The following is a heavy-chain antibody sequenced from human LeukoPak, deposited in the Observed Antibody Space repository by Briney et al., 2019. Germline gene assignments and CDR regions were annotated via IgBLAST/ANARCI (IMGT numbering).Heavy chain of an antibody. CDR3: ARDRGYTLRGLAV. Sequence: GGSLRLSCAASGFSFSSYGIVWVRQAPGKGLEWLAVISFDGSETFYADSVEGRFSISRDYSRNAFLQMNSLRPDDTAVYYCARDRGYTLRGLAVWGRGTTVIV. CDR1: GFSFSSYG. V-gene: IGHV3-30*03. CDR2: ISFDGSET. D-gene: IGHD2-2*02. J-gene: IGHJ6*02.